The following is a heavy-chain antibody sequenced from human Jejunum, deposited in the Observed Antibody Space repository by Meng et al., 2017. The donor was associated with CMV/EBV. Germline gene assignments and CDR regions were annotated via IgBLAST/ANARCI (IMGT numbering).Heavy chain of an antibody. V-gene: IGHV4-61*02. D-gene: IGHD5-24*01. CDR2: VYSSGST. J-gene: IGHJ4*02. CDR1: GGSISSGSYY. CDR3: ARERTTPGYNQYYFDY. Sequence: QVQRQESGPGLVKPSQTLSLTCTVSGGSISSGSYYWSWIRQPAGERLEWVGRVYSSGSTNYNPSLQSRVTVSLDTSQNQFSLYLTSVTAADTAVYYCARERTTPGYNQYYFDYWGQGTLVTVSS.